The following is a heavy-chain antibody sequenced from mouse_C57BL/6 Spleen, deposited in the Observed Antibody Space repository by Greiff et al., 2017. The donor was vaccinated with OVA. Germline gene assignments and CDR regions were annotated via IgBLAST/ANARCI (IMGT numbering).Heavy chain of an antibody. CDR3: ARWHYYGSSLYYAMDY. CDR1: GYSFTGYF. CDR2: INPYNGDT. J-gene: IGHJ4*01. Sequence: EVQLQQSGPELVKPGDSVKISCKASGYSFTGYFMNWVMQSHGKSLEWIGRINPYNGDTFYNQKFKGKATLTVDKSSSTAHMELRSLTSEDSAVYYWARWHYYGSSLYYAMDYWGQGTSVTVSS. V-gene: IGHV1-20*01. D-gene: IGHD1-1*01.